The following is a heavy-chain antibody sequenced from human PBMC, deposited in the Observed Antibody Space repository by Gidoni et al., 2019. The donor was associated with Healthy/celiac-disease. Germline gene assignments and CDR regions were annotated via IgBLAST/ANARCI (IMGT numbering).Heavy chain of an antibody. V-gene: IGHV3-23*01. CDR3: ATAYSYPLRPFDY. J-gene: IGHJ4*02. D-gene: IGHD5-18*01. Sequence: QAPGKGLEWVSAISGSGGSTYYADSVKGRFTISRDNSKNTLYLQMNSLRAEDTAVYYCATAYSYPLRPFDYWGQGTLVTVSS. CDR2: ISGSGGST.